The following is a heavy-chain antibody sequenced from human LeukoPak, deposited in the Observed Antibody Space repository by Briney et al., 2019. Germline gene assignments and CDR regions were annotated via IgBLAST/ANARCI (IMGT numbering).Heavy chain of an antibody. D-gene: IGHD2-2*01. CDR3: ARLRTTSGDAFDI. CDR1: GGSFSGYY. V-gene: IGHV4-59*08. Sequence: SETLSLTCAVYGGSFSGYYWSWIRQPPGKGLEWIGYIYYSGSTNYNPSLKSRVTISVDTSKNQFSLKLSSVTAADTAVYYCARLRTTSGDAFDIWGQGTMVTVSS. CDR2: IYYSGST. J-gene: IGHJ3*02.